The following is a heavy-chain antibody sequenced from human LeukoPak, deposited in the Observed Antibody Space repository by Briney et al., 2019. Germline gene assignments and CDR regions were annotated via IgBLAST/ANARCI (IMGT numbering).Heavy chain of an antibody. Sequence: PSETLSLTCTVSGGSISSSSYYWGWIRRPPGKGLEWIGSIYYSGSTYYNPSLKSRVTISVDTSKNQFSLKLSSVTAADTAVYYCARLTLTENVLRYFDWPGFDPWGQGTLVTVSS. V-gene: IGHV4-39*01. D-gene: IGHD3-9*01. CDR3: ARLTLTENVLRYFDWPGFDP. J-gene: IGHJ5*02. CDR2: IYYSGST. CDR1: GGSISSSSYY.